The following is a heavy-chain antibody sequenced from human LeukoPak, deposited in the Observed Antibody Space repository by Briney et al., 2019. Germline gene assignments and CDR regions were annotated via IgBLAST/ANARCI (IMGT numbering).Heavy chain of an antibody. CDR1: GYTFTGYY. CDR2: INPNSGGT. CDR3: ARGPPSRQNWFDP. J-gene: IGHJ5*02. Sequence: ASVKVSCKASGYTFTGYYMHWVRQAPGQGLEWMGWINPNSGGTNYAQKFQGRVTMTRDTSISTAYMELSRLRSDDTAVYYCARGPPSRQNWFDPWGQGTLVTVPS. V-gene: IGHV1-2*02.